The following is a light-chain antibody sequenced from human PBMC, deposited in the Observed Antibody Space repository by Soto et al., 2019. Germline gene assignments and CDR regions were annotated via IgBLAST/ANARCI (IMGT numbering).Light chain of an antibody. CDR2: GAS. V-gene: IGKV3-15*01. CDR1: QSVSSN. J-gene: IGKJ2*01. Sequence: EIVMTQSPATLSVSPGERATLSCRASQSVSSNLAWYQQKPGQAPRLLIYGASTRATGIPARFSGSGSETDFTLAISSLQSADFAVYYCQQYNNSPYTFGQGTKLEIK. CDR3: QQYNNSPYT.